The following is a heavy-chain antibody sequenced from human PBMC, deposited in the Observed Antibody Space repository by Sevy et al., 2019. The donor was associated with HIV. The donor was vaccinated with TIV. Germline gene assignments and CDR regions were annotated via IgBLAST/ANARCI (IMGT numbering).Heavy chain of an antibody. CDR1: GTSFSSDS. Sequence: SETLSLTCTVSGTSFSSDSWTWIRQSPGKGLEWIGEINHTGSTNYNPSLKSRVTISVNTSKNKFSLKLTSVTAADTAIYYCARWRGARVTMIGVGTTGYFDHWGQGTLVTVSS. CDR3: ARWRGARVTMIGVGTTGYFDH. J-gene: IGHJ4*02. D-gene: IGHD3-22*01. V-gene: IGHV4-34*01. CDR2: INHTGST.